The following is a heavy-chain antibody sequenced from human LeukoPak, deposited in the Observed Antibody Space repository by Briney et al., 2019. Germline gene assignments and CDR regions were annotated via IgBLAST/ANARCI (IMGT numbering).Heavy chain of an antibody. CDR2: TYYRSKWYN. J-gene: IGHJ4*02. CDR3: ARAEYSGYDHPFDY. Sequence: SRTLSLTCAISGDSVSSNSAAWNWIRQSPSRGLEWLGRTYYRSKWYNDYAVSVKSRITINPDTSKNQFSLQLNSVTPEDTAVYYCARAEYSGYDHPFDYWGQGTLVTVSS. CDR1: GDSVSSNSAA. D-gene: IGHD5-12*01. V-gene: IGHV6-1*01.